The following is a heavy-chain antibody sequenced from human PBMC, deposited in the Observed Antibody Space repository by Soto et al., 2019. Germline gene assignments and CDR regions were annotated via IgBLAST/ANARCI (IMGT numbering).Heavy chain of an antibody. D-gene: IGHD2-2*01. CDR3: ASRGYCSSTSCYWNDLDY. CDR2: IYYSGST. V-gene: IGHV4-39*01. Sequence: PSETLSLTCTVSGGSISSRSYYWGWIRQPPGKGLEWIGSIYYSGSTYYNPSLKSRVTISVDTSKNQFSLKLSSVTAADTAVYYCASRGYCSSTSCYWNDLDYWGQGTLVTVSS. CDR1: GGSISSRSYY. J-gene: IGHJ4*02.